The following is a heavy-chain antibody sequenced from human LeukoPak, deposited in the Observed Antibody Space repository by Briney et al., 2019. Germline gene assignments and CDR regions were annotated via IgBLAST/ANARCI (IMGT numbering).Heavy chain of an antibody. CDR3: ARSNPAGRRLNWFDP. Sequence: ASVKVSCKASGYTFTSYYMHWVRQAPGQGLEWMGIINPSGCSTSYAQKFQGRVTMTRDMSTSTVYMELNSLRSEDTAVYYCARSNPAGRRLNWFDPWGQRTLVTVSS. D-gene: IGHD4-11*01. J-gene: IGHJ5*02. CDR1: GYTFTSYY. V-gene: IGHV1-46*01. CDR2: INPSGCST.